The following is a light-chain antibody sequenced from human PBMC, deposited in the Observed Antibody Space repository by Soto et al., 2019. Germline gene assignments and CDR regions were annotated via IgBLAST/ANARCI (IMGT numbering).Light chain of an antibody. Sequence: QSALTQPASVSGSPGQSITISCTGTSSDVGAYNHVCWYQQHPGKAPKVLIFDVSNRPSGVSNRFSGSKSGNTASLTISGLQAEDEDDYYCSSYTTGTLEGVFGTGTKVTVL. CDR2: DVS. J-gene: IGLJ1*01. CDR3: SSYTTGTLEGV. V-gene: IGLV2-14*03. CDR1: SSDVGAYNH.